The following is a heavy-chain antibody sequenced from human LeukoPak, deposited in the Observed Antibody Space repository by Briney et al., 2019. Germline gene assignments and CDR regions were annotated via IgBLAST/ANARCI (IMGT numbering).Heavy chain of an antibody. V-gene: IGHV4-34*01. D-gene: IGHD5-12*01. CDR2: INHSGST. Sequence: PSETLSLTCAVYGGSFSGYYWSWIRQPPGKGLEWIGEINHSGSTNYNPSLKSRVTISVGTSKNQFSLKLSSVTAADTAVYYCARGVRWLRHPFDTWGQGTLVTVSS. CDR1: GGSFSGYY. J-gene: IGHJ5*02. CDR3: ARGVRWLRHPFDT.